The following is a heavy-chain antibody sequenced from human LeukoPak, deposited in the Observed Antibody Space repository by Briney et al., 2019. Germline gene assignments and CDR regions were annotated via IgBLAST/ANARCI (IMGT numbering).Heavy chain of an antibody. Sequence: PSETLSLTCTVSGGSISNYYWSWIRQPPGKGLEWIGYISYTGSTNYNPSLKSRVTISVDTSKNQFSLKLSSVTAADTAVYYCVRGLGELLFPYWGQGTLVTVSS. J-gene: IGHJ4*02. D-gene: IGHD3-10*01. V-gene: IGHV4-59*08. CDR2: ISYTGST. CDR1: GGSISNYY. CDR3: VRGLGELLFPY.